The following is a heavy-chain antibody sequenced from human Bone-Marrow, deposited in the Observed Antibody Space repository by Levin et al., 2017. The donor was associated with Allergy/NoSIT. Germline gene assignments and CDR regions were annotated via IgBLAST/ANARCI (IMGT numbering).Heavy chain of an antibody. D-gene: IGHD2-2*01. J-gene: IGHJ5*02. CDR2: ISYDGSNK. CDR3: AKDLGAIVVVPAARVENWFDP. CDR1: GFTFSSYG. Sequence: GESLKISCAASGFTFSSYGMHWVRQAPGKGLEWVAVISYDGSNKYYADSVKGRFTISRDNSKNTLYLQMNSLRAEDTAVYYCAKDLGAIVVVPAARVENWFDPWGQGTLVTVSS. V-gene: IGHV3-30*18.